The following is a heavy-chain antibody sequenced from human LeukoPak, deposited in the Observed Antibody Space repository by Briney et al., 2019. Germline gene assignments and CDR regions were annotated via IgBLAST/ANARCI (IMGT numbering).Heavy chain of an antibody. Sequence: EASVKVSCKASGGTFSSYAISWVRQAPGQGLEWMGGIIPIFGTANYAQKFQGRVTITADESTSTAYMELSSLRSEDTAVYYCARSEQTGTDYYYYMDVWGTGTTVTVSS. J-gene: IGHJ6*03. D-gene: IGHD1-7*01. CDR1: GGTFSSYA. V-gene: IGHV1-69*01. CDR2: IIPIFGTA. CDR3: ARSEQTGTDYYYYMDV.